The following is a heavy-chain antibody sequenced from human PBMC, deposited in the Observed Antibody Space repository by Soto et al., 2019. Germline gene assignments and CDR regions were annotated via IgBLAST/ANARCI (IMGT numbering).Heavy chain of an antibody. D-gene: IGHD4-17*01. J-gene: IGHJ4*02. CDR1: GYTFTSYY. CDR2: INPSGGST. Sequence: GASVNVSCKASGYTFTSYYMHWVRQAPGQGLEWMGIINPSGGSTSYAQKFQGRVTMTRDTSTSTVYMELSSLRSEDTAVYYCARDLQLRPLRFSTVTTVAAFDYWGQGTLVTVSS. V-gene: IGHV1-46*03. CDR3: ARDLQLRPLRFSTVTTVAAFDY.